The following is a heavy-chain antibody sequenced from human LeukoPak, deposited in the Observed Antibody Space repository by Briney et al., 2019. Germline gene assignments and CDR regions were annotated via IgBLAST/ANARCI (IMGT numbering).Heavy chain of an antibody. CDR2: INHSGST. D-gene: IGHD4-17*01. CDR3: AKFATVTVPNWIDF. CDR1: GGSFSGYY. V-gene: IGHV4-34*01. J-gene: IGHJ5*01. Sequence: PSETLSLTCAVYGGSFSGYYWSWIRQPPGKGLEWIGEINHSGSTNYNPSLKSRVTMSVDTSKNLFSLKVSSVTAADTVVYYCAKFATVTVPNWIDFWGQGTLVTVSS.